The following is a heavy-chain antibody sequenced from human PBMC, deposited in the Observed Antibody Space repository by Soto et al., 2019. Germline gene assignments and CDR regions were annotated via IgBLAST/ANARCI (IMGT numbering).Heavy chain of an antibody. Sequence: ASETLSLTCAVYGGSFSGYYWSWIRQPPGKGLEWIGEINHSGSTNYNPSLKSRVTISVDTSKNQFSLKLSSVTAADTAVYYCARGITMVRGVIIGGNWFDPWGQGTLVTVSS. J-gene: IGHJ5*02. CDR2: INHSGST. V-gene: IGHV4-34*01. CDR3: ARGITMVRGVIIGGNWFDP. D-gene: IGHD3-10*01. CDR1: GGSFSGYY.